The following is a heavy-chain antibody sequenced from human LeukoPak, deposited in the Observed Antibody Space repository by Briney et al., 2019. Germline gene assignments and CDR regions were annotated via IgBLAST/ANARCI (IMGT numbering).Heavy chain of an antibody. CDR2: ISSSSSYI. CDR1: GFTFSSYS. J-gene: IGHJ4*02. CDR3: ATVQHWLVFNS. V-gene: IGHV3-21*01. Sequence: GGSLRLSCAASGFTFSSYSMNWVRQAPGKGLEWVSSISSSSSYIYYADSVKGRFTISRDNAKNSLYLQMNSLRADDTALYYCATVQHWLVFNSWGQGTLVTVSS. D-gene: IGHD6-19*01.